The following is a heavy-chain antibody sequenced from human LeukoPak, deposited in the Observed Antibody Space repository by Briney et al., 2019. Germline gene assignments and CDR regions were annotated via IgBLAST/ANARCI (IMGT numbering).Heavy chain of an antibody. Sequence: TGGSLRLSCAASGFTVSSNYMSWVRQAPGKGLEWVSIIYSGGSTFYADSVKGRFTISRDNSKNTLYLQMNSLRAEDTAVYYCARDVMDFWSGYYSGYFDYWGQGTLVTVSS. CDR3: ARDVMDFWSGYYSGYFDY. D-gene: IGHD3-3*01. J-gene: IGHJ4*02. CDR2: IYSGGST. V-gene: IGHV3-53*05. CDR1: GFTVSSNY.